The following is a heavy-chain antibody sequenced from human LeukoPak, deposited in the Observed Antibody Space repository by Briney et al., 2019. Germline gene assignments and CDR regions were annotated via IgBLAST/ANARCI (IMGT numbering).Heavy chain of an antibody. Sequence: GASVKVSCKASGGTFSSYAISWVRQAPGQGLEWMGGVIPIFGTANYAQKFQGRVTITADKSTSTAYMELSSLRSEDTAVYYCARSLRLLVVVAANRGYYYYMDVWGKGTTVTVSS. CDR1: GGTFSSYA. D-gene: IGHD2-15*01. J-gene: IGHJ6*03. V-gene: IGHV1-69*06. CDR2: VIPIFGTA. CDR3: ARSLRLLVVVAANRGYYYYMDV.